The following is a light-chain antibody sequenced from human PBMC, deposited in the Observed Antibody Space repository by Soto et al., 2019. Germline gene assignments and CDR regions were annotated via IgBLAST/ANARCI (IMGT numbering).Light chain of an antibody. Sequence: MTTQCPLSQLVTPAVPASISCRSSQSLLHSNGYNYLDWYLQKPGQSPQLLIYLGSNRASGVPDRFSVSGAGTDITLKFSVLEVVHVRFYDFMQALQSSITIVQGTRLENK. CDR1: QSLLHSNGYNY. CDR2: LGS. V-gene: IGKV2-28*01. CDR3: MQALQSSIT. J-gene: IGKJ5*01.